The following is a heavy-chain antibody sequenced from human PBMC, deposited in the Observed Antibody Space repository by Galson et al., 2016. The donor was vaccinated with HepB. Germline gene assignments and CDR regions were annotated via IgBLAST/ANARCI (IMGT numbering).Heavy chain of an antibody. D-gene: IGHD2-15*01. Sequence: SLRLSCAASGFTFSDYSINWVRQAPGKGLEWVSYISGSSGTIHYADSVKGRFTISRDNAKNTLFLQMNSLRVEDTAVYFCTRDTPLAAHYFDSWGHGTLVTVSS. CDR3: TRDTPLAAHYFDS. CDR1: GFTFSDYS. V-gene: IGHV3-48*01. CDR2: ISGSSGTI. J-gene: IGHJ4*01.